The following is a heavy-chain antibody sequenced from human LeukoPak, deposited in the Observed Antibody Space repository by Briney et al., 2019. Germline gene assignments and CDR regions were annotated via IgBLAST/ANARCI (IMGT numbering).Heavy chain of an antibody. Sequence: SGTLSLTCAVSGGSISSSNWWSWVRQPPGKGLEWIGEINHSGSTNYNPSLKSRVTISVDTSKNQFSLKLSSVTAADTAVYYCARDRAAAGYFDYWGQGTLVTVSS. CDR1: GGSISSSNW. D-gene: IGHD6-13*01. CDR3: ARDRAAAGYFDY. J-gene: IGHJ4*03. CDR2: INHSGST. V-gene: IGHV4-4*02.